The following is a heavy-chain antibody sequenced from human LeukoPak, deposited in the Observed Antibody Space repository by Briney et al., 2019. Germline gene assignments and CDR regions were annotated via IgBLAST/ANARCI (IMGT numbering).Heavy chain of an antibody. Sequence: PGGTLRLSCAASGFTFSSYDLHWVRQATGEGLESASAIGTAGDTHYLGSVKGRFTISRENAKNSFYLQMNHLRAGDTAVYYCARASACSAGTCNLHLGFYYGFDVWGQGTTVTVSS. J-gene: IGHJ6*02. CDR3: ARASACSAGTCNLHLGFYYGFDV. D-gene: IGHD2-15*01. V-gene: IGHV3-13*01. CDR2: IGTAGDT. CDR1: GFTFSSYD.